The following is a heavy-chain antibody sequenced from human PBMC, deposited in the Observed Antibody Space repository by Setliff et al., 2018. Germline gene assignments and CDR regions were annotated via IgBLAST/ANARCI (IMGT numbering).Heavy chain of an antibody. V-gene: IGHV1-18*01. CDR1: GYCFTNYG. CDR2: NSV. CDR3: ARGPPDFVVVPAAAKFDY. Sequence: ASVKVSCKTSGYCFTNYGINWVRQAPGQGLEWMGWNSVYAREFQGRVTMTIDTPTSTAYMELRSLRSDDTAVYYCARGPPDFVVVPAAAKFDYWGPGTLVTVSS. J-gene: IGHJ4*02. D-gene: IGHD2-2*01.